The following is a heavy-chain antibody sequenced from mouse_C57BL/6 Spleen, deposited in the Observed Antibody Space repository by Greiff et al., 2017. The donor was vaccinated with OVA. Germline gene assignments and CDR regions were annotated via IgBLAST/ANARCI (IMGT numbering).Heavy chain of an antibody. CDR1: GFTFSSYA. V-gene: IGHV5-4*01. CDR3: ARDRSSNWDAFDY. J-gene: IGHJ2*01. D-gene: IGHD4-1*02. Sequence: EVKLVESGGGLVKPGGSLKLSCAASGFTFSSYAMSWVRQTPEKRLEWVATISDGGSYTYYPDNVKGRFTISRDNAKNNLYLQMSHLKSEDTAMYYCARDRSSNWDAFDYWGQGTTLTVSS. CDR2: ISDGGSYT.